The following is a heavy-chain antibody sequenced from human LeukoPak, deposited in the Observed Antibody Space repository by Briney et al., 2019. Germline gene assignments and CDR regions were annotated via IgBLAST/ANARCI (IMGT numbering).Heavy chain of an antibody. D-gene: IGHD2-8*01. CDR2: ISGSGGST. CDR3: AKAFCMQLWAECFFDY. V-gene: IGHV3-23*01. J-gene: IGHJ4*02. CDR1: GFTLSSYA. Sequence: QPGASLRLSCAASGFTLSSYAMSWVRQAPGKGLEWVSAISGSGGSTYYADSVKGRFTISRDNSKNTLYLQMNSLRAEDTAVYYCAKAFCMQLWAECFFDYWGQGTLVTVSS.